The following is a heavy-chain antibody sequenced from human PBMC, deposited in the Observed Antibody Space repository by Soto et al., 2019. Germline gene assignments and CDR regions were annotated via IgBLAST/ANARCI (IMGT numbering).Heavy chain of an antibody. Sequence: GSLSLSCVASGLSLDTYVIPWVRQAPGKGLQWVALISYEGSNTYYEDSVRGRFTISRDNSKNTLYLQINALRPEDTGVYYCARVTPGNNLYYFSGLDVWGQGTSVT. CDR1: GLSLDTYV. V-gene: IGHV3-30-3*01. D-gene: IGHD1-1*01. CDR2: ISYEGSNT. J-gene: IGHJ6*02. CDR3: ARVTPGNNLYYFSGLDV.